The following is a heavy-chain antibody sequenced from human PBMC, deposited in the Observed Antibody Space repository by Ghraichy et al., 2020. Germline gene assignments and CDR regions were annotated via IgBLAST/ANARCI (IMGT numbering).Heavy chain of an antibody. V-gene: IGHV3-23*01. J-gene: IGHJ4*02. CDR3: AKANSSAFDY. CDR1: GFTFRSYA. CDR2: INSRRPNT. Sequence: LSLTCAASGFTFRSYAMSWVRQAPGKGLEWVASINSRRPNTYYADSVKGRFTVSRDNSRNTVYLQMNSLRADDTAVYYCAKANSSAFDYWGQGALVTVSS. D-gene: IGHD6-25*01.